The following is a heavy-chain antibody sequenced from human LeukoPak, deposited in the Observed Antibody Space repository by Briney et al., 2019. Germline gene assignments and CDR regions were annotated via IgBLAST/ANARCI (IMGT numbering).Heavy chain of an antibody. CDR2: ISADGANT. CDR3: VYYDSSGYYYGRLRY. J-gene: IGHJ4*02. CDR1: EFTFGSHA. Sequence: PGGSLSPSCQAPEFTFGSHAISWVRQTPGRRLDWVSGISADGANTLFADSVKGRFTISRGNSKNTLYLHMRSLGAEDAAMYFCVYYDSSGYYYGRLRYWGQGTPVTVSS. D-gene: IGHD3-22*01. V-gene: IGHV3-23*01.